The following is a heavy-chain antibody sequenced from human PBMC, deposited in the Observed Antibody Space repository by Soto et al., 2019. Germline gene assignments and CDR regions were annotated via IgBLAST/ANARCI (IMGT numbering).Heavy chain of an antibody. CDR2: ISGSGRNI. V-gene: IGHV3-23*01. CDR1: GLSFSLYS. D-gene: IGHD2-21*02. CDR3: AKDDRTASRIDY. J-gene: IGHJ4*02. Sequence: EVQLLESGGGLVQPGGSLRLSCATSGLSFSLYSMGWVRQAPGKGLEWVSAISGSGRNIHYAGSVKGRLTIPRDNSKNTLSLQMNRLRAEDTALYYCAKDDRTASRIDYWGQGTVVTVSS.